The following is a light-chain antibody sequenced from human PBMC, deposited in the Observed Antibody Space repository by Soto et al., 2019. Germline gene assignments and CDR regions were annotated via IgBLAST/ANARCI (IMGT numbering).Light chain of an antibody. CDR2: KAS. Sequence: DIQMTQSPSTLSASVGDRVTITCRACQSISAWLAWYQQKPGKAPKLLIYKASSLESGVPSRFSGSGSGTDFTLTISSLQPDDFATYYCQQYNNYGSWTFGQGTKV. CDR3: QQYNNYGSWT. CDR1: QSISAW. V-gene: IGKV1-5*03. J-gene: IGKJ1*01.